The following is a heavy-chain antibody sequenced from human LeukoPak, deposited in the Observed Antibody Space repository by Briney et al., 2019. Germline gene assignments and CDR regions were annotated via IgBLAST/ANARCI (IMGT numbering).Heavy chain of an antibody. CDR2: ISGSGGST. Sequence: GGSLRLSCAASGFTFSSYAMSWVRQAPGKGLEWVSAISGSGGSTYYADSVNGRFTISRDNSKNTLYLQMNSLRAEDTAVYYCAKSRSMIVGGPQAPGHWGQGTLVTVSS. CDR1: GFTFSSYA. J-gene: IGHJ4*02. V-gene: IGHV3-23*01. CDR3: AKSRSMIVGGPQAPGH. D-gene: IGHD3-22*01.